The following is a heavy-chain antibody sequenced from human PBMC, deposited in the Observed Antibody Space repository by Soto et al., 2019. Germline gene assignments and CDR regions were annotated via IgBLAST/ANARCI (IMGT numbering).Heavy chain of an antibody. J-gene: IGHJ4*02. D-gene: IGHD3-10*01. CDR2: IYYSGST. CDR1: GGSISSSSYY. CDR3: ARGRNLGKYYYGSGSYDFDY. V-gene: IGHV4-39*07. Sequence: SETLSLTCTVSGGSISSSSYYWGWLRQPPGKGLEWIGSIYYSGSTYYNPSLKSRVTISVDRSKNQFSLKLSSVTAADTAVYYCARGRNLGKYYYGSGSYDFDYWGQGTLVTVSS.